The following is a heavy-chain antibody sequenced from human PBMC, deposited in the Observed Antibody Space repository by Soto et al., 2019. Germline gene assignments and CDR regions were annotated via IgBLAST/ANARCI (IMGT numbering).Heavy chain of an antibody. CDR3: ASILYAANAFDY. V-gene: IGHV4-59*02. J-gene: IGHJ4*02. CDR1: GGSVTSYY. Sequence: LSLTCSVSGGSVTSYYWTWIRQTPGRGLHFIGYISYSGSTSYNPSLRGRVTISTDTSKNQLSLKLSSVTAADTAIYYCASILYAANAFDYWGQGALVTVSS. CDR2: ISYSGST. D-gene: IGHD2-15*01.